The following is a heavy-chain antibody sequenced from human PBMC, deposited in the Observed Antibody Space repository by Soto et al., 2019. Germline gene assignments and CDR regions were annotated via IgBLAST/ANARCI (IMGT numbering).Heavy chain of an antibody. V-gene: IGHV1-69*13. D-gene: IGHD2-8*01. Sequence: SSVKVSCKASGGTFSSYAISWVRQAPGQGLEWMGGIIPIFGTANYAQKFQGRVTITADESTSTAYMELSSLRSEDTAVYYCVGYCTNGVCYDFDYWGQGTLVTVSS. CDR2: IIPIFGTA. J-gene: IGHJ4*01. CDR3: VGYCTNGVCYDFDY. CDR1: GGTFSSYA.